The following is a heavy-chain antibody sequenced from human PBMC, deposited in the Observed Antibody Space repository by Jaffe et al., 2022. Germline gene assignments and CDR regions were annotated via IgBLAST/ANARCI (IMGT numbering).Heavy chain of an antibody. CDR3: ARAPSTISTAPDV. Sequence: QVQLQESGPGLVKPSETLSLTCTVSGGSVSSGGYYWSWIRQPPGKGLEWIAYISYSGTTTNYNPSLRSRVTMSVDTSKNQFSLKLSSVTAADTAVYYCARAPSTISTAPDVWGKGTTVTVSS. V-gene: IGHV4-61*08. CDR2: ISYSGTTT. D-gene: IGHD6-13*01. CDR1: GGSVSSGGYY. J-gene: IGHJ6*04.